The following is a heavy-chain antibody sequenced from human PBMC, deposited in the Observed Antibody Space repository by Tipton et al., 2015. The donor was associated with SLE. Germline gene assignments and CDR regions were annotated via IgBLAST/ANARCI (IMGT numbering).Heavy chain of an antibody. Sequence: SLRLSCAASGFTFDDYTMHWVRQAPGKGLEWVSLISWDGGSTYYADSVKGRITISRDNSKNSLYLQMNSLRAEDTALYYCARSSGYDSDWYFDLWGRGTLVTVSS. V-gene: IGHV3-43*01. CDR1: GFTFDDYT. J-gene: IGHJ2*01. CDR3: ARSSGYDSDWYFDL. CDR2: ISWDGGST. D-gene: IGHD5-12*01.